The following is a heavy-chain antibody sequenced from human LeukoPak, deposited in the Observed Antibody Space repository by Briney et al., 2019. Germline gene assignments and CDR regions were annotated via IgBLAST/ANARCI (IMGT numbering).Heavy chain of an antibody. CDR2: IYYSGST. V-gene: IGHV4-39*01. D-gene: IGHD6-6*01. J-gene: IGHJ4*02. CDR1: GGSISSSSYY. CDR3: ARRRRPSSSSAYFDY. Sequence: SETLSLTCTVSGGSISSSSYYWGWIRQPPGKGLEWIGSIYYSGSTYYNPSLKSRVTISVDTSKSQFSLKLSSVTAADTAVYYCARRRRPSSSSAYFDYWGQGTLVTVSS.